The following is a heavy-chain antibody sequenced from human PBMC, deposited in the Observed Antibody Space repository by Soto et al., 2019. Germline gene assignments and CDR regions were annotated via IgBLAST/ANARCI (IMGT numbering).Heavy chain of an antibody. J-gene: IGHJ1*01. CDR3: AKDSRYFQH. V-gene: IGHV3-23*01. CDR2: MSGSGGST. CDR1: GSTFSSYA. Sequence: GGSLRLSCAASGSTFSSYAMSWVRQAPGKGLEWVSAMSGSGGSTYYADSVKGRFTISRDNSKNTLYLQMNSLRSEDTAVYYCAKDSRYFQHWGQGTLVTVSS.